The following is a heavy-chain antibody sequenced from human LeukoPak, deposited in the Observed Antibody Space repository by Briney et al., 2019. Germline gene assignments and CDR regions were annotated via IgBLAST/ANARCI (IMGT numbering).Heavy chain of an antibody. V-gene: IGHV4-59*01. D-gene: IGHD6-13*01. CDR2: IYYSGST. CDR1: GGSISSYY. J-gene: IGHJ4*02. Sequence: PSEALSLTCTVSGGSISSYYWSWIRQPPGKGLEWIGYIYYSGSTNYNPSLKSRVTISVDTSKNQFSLKLSSVTAADTAVYYCAGPSIAAAEYWGQGTLVTVSS. CDR3: AGPSIAAAEY.